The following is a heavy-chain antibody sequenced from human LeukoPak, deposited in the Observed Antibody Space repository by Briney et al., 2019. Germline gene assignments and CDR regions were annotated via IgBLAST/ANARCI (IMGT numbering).Heavy chain of an antibody. D-gene: IGHD3-3*01. CDR3: ARSERFLEWLSIEYFDY. CDR1: GGSFSGYY. Sequence: SETLSLTCAVYGGSFSGYYWSWIRQPPGKGLEWIGEINHSGSTNYNPSLKSRVTISVDTSKNQFSLKLSSVTAADTAVYYCARSERFLEWLSIEYFDYWGQGTLVTVSS. J-gene: IGHJ4*02. V-gene: IGHV4-34*01. CDR2: INHSGST.